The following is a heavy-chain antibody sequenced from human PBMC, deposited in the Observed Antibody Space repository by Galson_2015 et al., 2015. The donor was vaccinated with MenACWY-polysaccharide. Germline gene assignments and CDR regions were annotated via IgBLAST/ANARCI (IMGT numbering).Heavy chain of an antibody. CDR3: AKSLGDRSGYYYGQDH. CDR2: IKSKTAGGTT. J-gene: IGHJ4*02. CDR1: GFTFSNAW. Sequence: SLRLSCAASGFTFSNAWMSWVRQAPGKGLEWVGRIKSKTAGGTTDYAAPVKSRFFISRDDSKNILYLQMNSLKSEDTAVYYCAKSLGDRSGYYYGQDHWGQGTLVTVSS. D-gene: IGHD3-22*01. V-gene: IGHV3-15*01.